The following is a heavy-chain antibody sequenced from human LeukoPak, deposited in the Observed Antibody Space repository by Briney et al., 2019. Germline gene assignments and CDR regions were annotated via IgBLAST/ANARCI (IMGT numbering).Heavy chain of an antibody. CDR1: GGSFSGYY. CDR3: ARDRYYDSSGYGSPGYYGMDV. J-gene: IGHJ6*02. D-gene: IGHD3-22*01. V-gene: IGHV4-34*01. CDR2: ISHSGST. Sequence: NTSETLSLTCAVYGGSFSGYYWSWIRQPPGKGLEWIGEISHSGSTNYNPSLKSRVTISVDTSKNQFSLKLSSVTAADTAVYYCARDRYYDSSGYGSPGYYGMDVWGQGTTVTVSS.